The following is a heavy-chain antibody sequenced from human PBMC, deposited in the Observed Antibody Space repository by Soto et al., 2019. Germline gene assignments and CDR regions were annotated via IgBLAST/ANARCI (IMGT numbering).Heavy chain of an antibody. D-gene: IGHD6-19*01. CDR1: GYTFPSYG. J-gene: IGHJ5*02. V-gene: IGHV1-18*01. Sequence: ASVKVSCKASGYTFPSYGISWVRQAPGQGLEWMGWISTNNGNTNYAQKLQGRLTMTTDTSTSTAYRELRRLGSEETGVYYCARVSSGWYYWCDTWAQGSLVTAS. CDR2: ISTNNGNT. CDR3: ARVSSGWYYWCDT.